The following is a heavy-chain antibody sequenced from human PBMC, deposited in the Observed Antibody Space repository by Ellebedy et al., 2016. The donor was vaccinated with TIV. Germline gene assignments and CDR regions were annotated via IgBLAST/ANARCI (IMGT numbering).Heavy chain of an antibody. V-gene: IGHV1-46*04. D-gene: IGHD3-3*01. Sequence: AASVKVSCKASGYTFTRYYMHWVRQSPGQGLEWMGIVNPSGGSTSYAQKLQGRVTMTRDTSTSTVYMELSSLRSEETAVYYCARDDLEDFWSGYPDYWGQGTLVTVSS. CDR3: ARDDLEDFWSGYPDY. CDR1: GYTFTRYY. J-gene: IGHJ4*02. CDR2: VNPSGGST.